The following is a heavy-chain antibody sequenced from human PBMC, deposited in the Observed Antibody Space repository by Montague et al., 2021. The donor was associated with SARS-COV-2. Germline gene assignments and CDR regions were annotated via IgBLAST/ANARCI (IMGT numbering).Heavy chain of an antibody. CDR1: GGSISTSTW. D-gene: IGHD6-13*01. CDR3: ATLSRRTAAGTRDYFGLDV. Sequence: SETLSLTCRVSGGSISTSTWWTWVRQTPGKGLEWIGEIFHSGTIXYNPSLKSRVSISVDKSNNQFSLRLSSLIAADTAVYYCATLSRRTAAGTRDYFGLDVWGQGTTVVVSS. J-gene: IGHJ6*02. V-gene: IGHV4-4*02. CDR2: IFHSGTI.